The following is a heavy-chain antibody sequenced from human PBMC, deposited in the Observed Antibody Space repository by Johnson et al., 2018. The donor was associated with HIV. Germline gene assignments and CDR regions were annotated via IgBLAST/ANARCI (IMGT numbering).Heavy chain of an antibody. CDR3: AKGRSGTTASIDAFDI. D-gene: IGHD1-7*01. Sequence: QVQLVESGGGVVQPGRSPRLSCAASGFTFSSYAMHWVRQAPGKGLEWVAVISYDGSNKYYADSVKGRFTISRDNSKNTLYLQMKGLRAEDTAVYYCAKGRSGTTASIDAFDIWGQGTMVTVSS. J-gene: IGHJ3*02. V-gene: IGHV3-30*04. CDR2: ISYDGSNK. CDR1: GFTFSSYA.